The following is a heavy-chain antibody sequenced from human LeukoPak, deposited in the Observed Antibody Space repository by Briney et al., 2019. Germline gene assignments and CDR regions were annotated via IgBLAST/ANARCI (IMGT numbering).Heavy chain of an antibody. D-gene: IGHD3-22*01. Sequence: PSETLSLTCSVSGDSISSSYWSWIRQPPGKGLEWISNIYNSANTNYNPSLQSRVTMTVDTSKSQFSLQLPSVSAAAPAVYYCARRFSSRSDGNGYYYGHDAFDVWGQGTLVTVSS. CDR1: GDSISSSY. CDR3: ARRFSSRSDGNGYYYGHDAFDV. CDR2: IYNSANT. V-gene: IGHV4-59*12. J-gene: IGHJ3*01.